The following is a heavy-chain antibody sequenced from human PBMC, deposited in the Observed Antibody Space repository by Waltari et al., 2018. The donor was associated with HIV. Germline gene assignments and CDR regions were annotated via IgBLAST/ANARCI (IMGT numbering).Heavy chain of an antibody. V-gene: IGHV1-69*12. CDR3: ARVPWQQLAISPLYYYYYGMDV. Sequence: QVQLVQSGAEVKKPGSSVKVSCKASGGTFSSYAISWVRQAPGQGLEWMGGIIPIFGTANYAQKFQGRVTITADESTSTAYMELSSLRSEDTAVYYCARVPWQQLAISPLYYYYYGMDVWGQGTTVTVSS. D-gene: IGHD6-13*01. J-gene: IGHJ6*02. CDR2: IIPIFGTA. CDR1: GGTFSSYA.